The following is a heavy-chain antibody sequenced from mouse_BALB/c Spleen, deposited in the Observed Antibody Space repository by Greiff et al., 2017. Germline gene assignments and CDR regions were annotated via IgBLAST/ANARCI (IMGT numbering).Heavy chain of an antibody. CDR2: ISSGSSTI. CDR3: ARPPYYGNFYFDY. CDR1: GFTFSSFG. D-gene: IGHD2-10*01. V-gene: IGHV5-17*02. J-gene: IGHJ2*01. Sequence: EVNLVESGGGLVQPGGSRKLSCAASGFTFSSFGMHWVRQAPEKGLEWVAYISSGSSTIYYADTVKGRFTISRDNPKNTLFLQMTSLRSEDTAMYYCARPPYYGNFYFDYWGQGTTLTVSS.